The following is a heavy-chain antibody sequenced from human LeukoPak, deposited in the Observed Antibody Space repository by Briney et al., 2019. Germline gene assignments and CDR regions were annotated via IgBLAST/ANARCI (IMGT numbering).Heavy chain of an antibody. J-gene: IGHJ4*02. V-gene: IGHV4-39*07. D-gene: IGHD5-12*01. CDR3: ARYHNGYDDY. CDR2: IYYSGTT. Sequence: SETLSLTCSVSGGSITSRSYSWGWIRQPPGKGLEWIGSIYYSGTTFYSPSLRSRVTISLDTSKSQFSLILSSVTAADTAVYYCARYHNGYDDYWGQGTLVTVSS. CDR1: GGSITSRSYS.